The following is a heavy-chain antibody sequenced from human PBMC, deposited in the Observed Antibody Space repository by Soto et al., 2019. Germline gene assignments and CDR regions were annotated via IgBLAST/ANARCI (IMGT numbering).Heavy chain of an antibody. J-gene: IGHJ4*01. V-gene: IGHV5-51*01. CDR3: ARVNMITCGGLEPSPNEAYLEY. Sequence: GESLKISCEGSGYTFSSYWIGWVRQMPGKGLEWMGVIFPGDSDVRYSPSFQGQVTISADNSITTAYLQWSSLKPSDTATYYCARVNMITCGGLEPSPNEAYLEYWGQGTRVTVSS. D-gene: IGHD3-16*01. CDR1: GYTFSSYW. CDR2: IFPGDSDV.